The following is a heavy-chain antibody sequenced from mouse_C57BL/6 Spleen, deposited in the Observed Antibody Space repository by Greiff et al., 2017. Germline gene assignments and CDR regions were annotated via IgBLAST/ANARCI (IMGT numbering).Heavy chain of an antibody. V-gene: IGHV1-74*01. CDR3: AIYYGDAYAY. J-gene: IGHJ3*01. CDR1: GYTFTSYW. CDR2: IHPSDSDT. Sequence: VQLQQPGAELVKPGASVKVSCKASGYTFTSYWMHWVKQRPGQGLEWIGRIHPSDSDTNYNQKFKGQATLTVDNSSSTAYMQLSSLTSEDSAVYYCAIYYGDAYAYWGQGTLVTVSA. D-gene: IGHD2-13*01.